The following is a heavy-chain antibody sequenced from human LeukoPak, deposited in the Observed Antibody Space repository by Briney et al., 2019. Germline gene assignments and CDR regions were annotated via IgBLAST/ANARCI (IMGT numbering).Heavy chain of an antibody. Sequence: GGSLRLSCAVSGITLSNYGKSWVRQAPGKGLEWVAGISDRGTTKYADSVKGRFTISRDNPKNTLYLQMNSVRAEDTAVYFCAKRGVVIRVILVGFHKEAYYFDSWGQGALVTVSS. V-gene: IGHV3-23*01. CDR3: AKRGVVIRVILVGFHKEAYYFDS. D-gene: IGHD3-22*01. J-gene: IGHJ4*02. CDR2: ISDRGTT. CDR1: GITLSNYG.